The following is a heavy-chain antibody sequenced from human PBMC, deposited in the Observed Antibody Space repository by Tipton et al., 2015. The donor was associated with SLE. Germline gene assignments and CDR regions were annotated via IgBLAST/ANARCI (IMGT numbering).Heavy chain of an antibody. CDR3: ARGFYVADFPSGFFVNWFEP. V-gene: IGHV4-38-2*01. CDR1: GYSISSDYY. D-gene: IGHD3-3*01. Sequence: TLSLTCEVSGYSISSDYYWGWIRQPPGEGLEWIGSMFHSGTTYVNPSLKSRVTISVDKSKSQFSLKVRSVTAADTAVYYCARGFYVADFPSGFFVNWFEPWGQGTLVPVSS. J-gene: IGHJ5*02. CDR2: MFHSGTT.